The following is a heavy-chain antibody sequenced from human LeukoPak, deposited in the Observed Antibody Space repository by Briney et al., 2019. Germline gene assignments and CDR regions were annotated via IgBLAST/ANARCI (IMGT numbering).Heavy chain of an antibody. J-gene: IGHJ4*02. CDR2: INPNSGGT. D-gene: IGHD1-26*01. V-gene: IGHV1-2*02. CDR1: GYTFTGYY. CDR3: ARRAYSPKGDIDY. Sequence: ALVKVSCKASGYTFTGYYMHWVRQAPGQGLEWMGWINPNSGGTNYAQKFQGRVTMTRDTSISTAYMELSRLRSDDTAVYYCARRAYSPKGDIDYWGQGTLVTVSS.